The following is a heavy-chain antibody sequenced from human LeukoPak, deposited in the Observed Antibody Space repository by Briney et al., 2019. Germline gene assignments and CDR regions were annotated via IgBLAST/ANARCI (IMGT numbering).Heavy chain of an antibody. Sequence: GRCLRLSCAASGFTPSSYAMHRGREAPGQGLEGGAVISYDGSNKYYADSVTGRFTISGDNSKNTLYLRMNSLRAEDTSVYYCARSVNCSSASCRRGVVPYSDWPIDYWGQGTLVTVSS. CDR3: ARSVNCSSASCRRGVVPYSDWPIDY. CDR2: ISYDGSNK. D-gene: IGHD2-2*01. J-gene: IGHJ4*02. CDR1: GFTPSSYA. V-gene: IGHV3-30*04.